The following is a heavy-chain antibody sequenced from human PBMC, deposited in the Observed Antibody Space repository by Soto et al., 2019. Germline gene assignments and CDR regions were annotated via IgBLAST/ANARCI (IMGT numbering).Heavy chain of an antibody. CDR2: INGRSNYK. CDR1: GFALTTYT. Sequence: PGGSLRLSCVASGFALTTYTMNWVRQGPGTGLEWVSSINGRSNYKYYSDSVKGRFTVSRDNAQNSLFLQMSRLGPEDTAVYYCARDNDYSSSWLFDWGQGTLVTVSS. CDR3: ARDNDYSSSWLFD. V-gene: IGHV3-21*04. J-gene: IGHJ4*02. D-gene: IGHD6-13*01.